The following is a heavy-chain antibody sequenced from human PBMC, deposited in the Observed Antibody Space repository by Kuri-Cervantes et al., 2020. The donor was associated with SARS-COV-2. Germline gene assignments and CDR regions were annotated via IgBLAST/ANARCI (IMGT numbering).Heavy chain of an antibody. J-gene: IGHJ5*02. CDR2: ISSSSSYT. V-gene: IGHV3-21*05. D-gene: IGHD6-19*01. CDR1: GFTFSSYW. CDR3: ARGQGSGWYLGLSANWFDP. Sequence: GGSLRLSCAASGFTFSSYWMHWVRQAPGKGLEWVSYISSSSSYTNYADSVKGRFTISRDNAKNSLYLQMNSLRAEDTAVYYCARGQGSGWYLGLSANWFDPWGQGTLVTVSS.